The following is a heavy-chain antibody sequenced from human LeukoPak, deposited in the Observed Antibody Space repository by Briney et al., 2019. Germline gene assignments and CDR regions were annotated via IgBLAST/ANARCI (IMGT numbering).Heavy chain of an antibody. V-gene: IGHV4-61*02. J-gene: IGHJ5*02. Sequence: KASEALSLTCTVSGGSISSGSYYWSWIRQPAGKGLEWIGRIYTSGSTNYNPSLKSRVTISVDTSKNQFSLKLSSVTAADTAVYYCARDPGDGYNLGNWFDPWGQGTLVTVSS. CDR1: GGSISSGSYY. CDR3: ARDPGDGYNLGNWFDP. CDR2: IYTSGST. D-gene: IGHD5-24*01.